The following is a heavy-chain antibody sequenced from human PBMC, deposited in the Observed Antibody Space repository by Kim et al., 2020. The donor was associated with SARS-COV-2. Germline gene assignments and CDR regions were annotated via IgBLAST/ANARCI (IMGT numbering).Heavy chain of an antibody. CDR3: ARGPRIAAAGRGGMRFDP. CDR1: GYTFTSYA. J-gene: IGHJ5*02. D-gene: IGHD6-13*01. CDR2: INTNTGNP. V-gene: IGHV7-4-1*02. Sequence: ASVKVSCKASGYTFTSYAMNWVRQAPGQGLEWMGWINTNTGNPTYAQGFTGRFVFSLDTSVSTAYLQISSLKAEDTAVYYCARGPRIAAAGRGGMRFDPWGQGTLVTVSS.